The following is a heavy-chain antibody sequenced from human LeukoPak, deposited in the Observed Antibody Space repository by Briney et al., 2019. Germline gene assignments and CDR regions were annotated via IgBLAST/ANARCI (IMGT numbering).Heavy chain of an antibody. D-gene: IGHD3-16*01. Sequence: EASVKVSCKASGYTFTSYGISWVRQAPGQGLEWMGWITAFNGNANYAQKFQGRVTMTTDTSTTTGYMELRSLRSDDTAVYYCARADGYAYYYMDVWGKGTTVTVSS. V-gene: IGHV1-18*01. CDR3: ARADGYAYYYMDV. CDR2: ITAFNGNA. J-gene: IGHJ6*03. CDR1: GYTFTSYG.